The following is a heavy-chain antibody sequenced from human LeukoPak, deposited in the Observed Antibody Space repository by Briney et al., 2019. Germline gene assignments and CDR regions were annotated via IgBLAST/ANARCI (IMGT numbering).Heavy chain of an antibody. Sequence: PSETLSLTCAVYGGSFSGYYWSWIRQPPGKGLEWIGEINHSGSTNYNPSLKSRVTISVDTSKNQFSLKLSSVTAADTAVYYCGRQIPPQEVVVFLYYYYGRGVGAKGTRVPVPS. J-gene: IGHJ6*04. CDR3: GRQIPPQEVVVFLYYYYGRGV. V-gene: IGHV4-34*01. D-gene: IGHD2-15*01. CDR1: GGSFSGYY. CDR2: INHSGST.